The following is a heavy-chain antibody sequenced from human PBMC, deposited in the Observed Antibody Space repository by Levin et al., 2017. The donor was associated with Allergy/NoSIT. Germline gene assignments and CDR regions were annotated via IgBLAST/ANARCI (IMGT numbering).Heavy chain of an antibody. Sequence: SQTLSLTCAVSGFSISSGYYWGWIRQPPGKGLEWIGSIYHSGSTYYNPSLKSRVTISIDTSKNQFSLKLSSVTAADTALYYCARNTSPWGAHDAFDIWGQGTMVTVSS. D-gene: IGHD2-2*01. CDR1: GFSISSGYY. J-gene: IGHJ3*02. CDR3: ARNTSPWGAHDAFDI. CDR2: IYHSGST. V-gene: IGHV4-38-2*01.